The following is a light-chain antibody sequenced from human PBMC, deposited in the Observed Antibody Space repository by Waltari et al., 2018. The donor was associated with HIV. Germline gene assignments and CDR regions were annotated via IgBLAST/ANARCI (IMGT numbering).Light chain of an antibody. CDR1: SSHIGAGYD. V-gene: IGLV1-40*01. CDR2: GNS. Sequence: QSVLTQPPSVSGAPGPRVAISCTGSSSHIGAGYDVPWYQQLPGTAPRLLIYGNSNRPSGVPDRFSGSKSGTSASLAITGLQAEDEADYYCQSYDSSLSGYVFGTGTKVTVL. CDR3: QSYDSSLSGYV. J-gene: IGLJ1*01.